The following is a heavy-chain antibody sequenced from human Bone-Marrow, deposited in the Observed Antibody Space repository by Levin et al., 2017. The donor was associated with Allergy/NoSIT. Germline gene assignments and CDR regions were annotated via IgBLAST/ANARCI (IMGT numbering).Heavy chain of an antibody. J-gene: IGHJ4*02. V-gene: IGHV3-66*02. Sequence: GGSLRLSCAASGFTVSSNYMSWVRQAPGKGLEWVSVIYSGGSTYYADSVKGRFTIARDNSKNTLYLQMNSLRAEDTAVYYCARINFDWLLGDWGQGTLVTVSS. CDR3: ARINFDWLLGD. CDR2: IYSGGST. CDR1: GFTVSSNY. D-gene: IGHD3-9*01.